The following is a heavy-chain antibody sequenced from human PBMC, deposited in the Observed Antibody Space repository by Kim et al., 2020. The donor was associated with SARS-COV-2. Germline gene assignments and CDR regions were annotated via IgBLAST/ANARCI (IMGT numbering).Heavy chain of an antibody. CDR2: IA. J-gene: IGHJ4*02. CDR3: ATDLGVGAADN. Sequence: IANYDQKVQGRVPITADKSTSTAYMELSSLRSEDTAVYYCATDLGVGAADNWGQGTLVTVSS. V-gene: IGHV1-69*04. D-gene: IGHD1-26*01.